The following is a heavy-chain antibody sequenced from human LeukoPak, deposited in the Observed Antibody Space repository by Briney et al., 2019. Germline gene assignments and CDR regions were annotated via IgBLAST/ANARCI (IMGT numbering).Heavy chain of an antibody. CDR3: ARGYYYDSSGYYPLGY. CDR2: ISGRGENE. D-gene: IGHD3-22*01. V-gene: IGHV3-23*01. J-gene: IGHJ4*02. CDR1: GFTFSNYG. Sequence: GGSLRLSCAASGFTFSNYGMSWVRQAPGKGLEWVSTISGRGENEHYADSVKGRFTISRDNPKNTLYLQMNTLRAEDTAVYYCARGYYYDSSGYYPLGYWGQGTLVTVSS.